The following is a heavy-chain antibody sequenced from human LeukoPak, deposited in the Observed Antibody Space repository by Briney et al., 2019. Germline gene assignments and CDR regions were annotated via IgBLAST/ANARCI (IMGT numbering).Heavy chain of an antibody. D-gene: IGHD1-26*01. CDR2: IYYSGST. Sequence: SETLSLTCTVSGGSISSYYWSWIRQRPGKGLEWIGYIYYSGSTNYNPSLKSRVTISVDTSKNQFSLKLSSVTAADTAVYYCAREVPSYSGSYYPYYYYYMDVWGKGTTVTVSS. J-gene: IGHJ6*03. CDR3: AREVPSYSGSYYPYYYYYMDV. V-gene: IGHV4-59*01. CDR1: GGSISSYY.